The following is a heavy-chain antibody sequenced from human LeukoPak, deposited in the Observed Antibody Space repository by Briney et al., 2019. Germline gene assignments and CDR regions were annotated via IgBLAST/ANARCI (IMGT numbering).Heavy chain of an antibody. CDR2: ISSSSSYI. J-gene: IGHJ3*02. V-gene: IGHV3-21*04. CDR1: GFTFSSYN. Sequence: GGSLRLSCAASGFTFSSYNMNWVRQAPGKGLEWVSSISSSSSYIYYADSVKGRFTISRDNDKNSLYLQMNSLRAEDTAVYYCARSLYYYGSDSFDIWGQGTMVTVSS. CDR3: ARSLYYYGSDSFDI. D-gene: IGHD3-10*01.